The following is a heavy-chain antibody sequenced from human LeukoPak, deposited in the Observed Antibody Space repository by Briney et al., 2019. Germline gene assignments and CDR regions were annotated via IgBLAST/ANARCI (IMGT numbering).Heavy chain of an antibody. J-gene: IGHJ4*02. Sequence: PAGGSLRLSCAASGFTFSSYAMHWVRQAPGKGLEWVAVISYDGSNKYYADSVKGRFTISRDNSKNTLYLQMNSLRAEDTAVYYCARVLSGYDRTPPHYWGQGTLVTVSS. CDR3: ARVLSGYDRTPPHY. D-gene: IGHD5-12*01. CDR1: GFTFSSYA. CDR2: ISYDGSNK. V-gene: IGHV3-30*04.